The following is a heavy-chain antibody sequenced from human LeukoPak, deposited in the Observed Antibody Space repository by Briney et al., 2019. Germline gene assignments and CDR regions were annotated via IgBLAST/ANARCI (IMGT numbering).Heavy chain of an antibody. V-gene: IGHV1-18*01. Sequence: ASVKVSCTASGYTFTSYGISWVRQAPGQGLEWMGWISAYNGNTNYEQKLQGRVTMTTDTSTSTAYMELRSLRSDDTAVYYGAREAFYYYGSGSQPTYMDVWGRGTTVTVSS. CDR2: ISAYNGNT. D-gene: IGHD3-10*01. J-gene: IGHJ6*03. CDR1: GYTFTSYG. CDR3: AREAFYYYGSGSQPTYMDV.